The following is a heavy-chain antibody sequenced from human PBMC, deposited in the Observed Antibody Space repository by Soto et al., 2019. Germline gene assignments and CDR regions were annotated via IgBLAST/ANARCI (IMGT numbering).Heavy chain of an antibody. Sequence: EVQLVESGGGLVQPGGSLRLSCAASGFGFNGYDMHWVRQAPGRNLEWVAAISTAGDTYYLGSVKGRFTISREDAKNSLSLQMNSLRVGDTAVYYCARGGDRFDGMDFWGQGTTVTVSS. D-gene: IGHD3-16*01. CDR1: GFGFNGYD. V-gene: IGHV3-13*01. J-gene: IGHJ6*02. CDR3: ARGGDRFDGMDF. CDR2: ISTAGDT.